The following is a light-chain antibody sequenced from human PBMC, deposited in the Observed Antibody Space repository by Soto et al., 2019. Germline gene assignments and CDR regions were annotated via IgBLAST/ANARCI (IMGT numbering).Light chain of an antibody. J-gene: IGKJ4*01. V-gene: IGKV1-8*01. Sequence: AIRMTQSPSSLSASTGDRVTITCRASQGISSYLAWYQQKPGKAPKLLIYAASTLQSGVPSRFSGSGSGTDFTLTISGLQSEDFATYYCQQYYSYSLTFGGGTKVEIK. CDR3: QQYYSYSLT. CDR2: AAS. CDR1: QGISSY.